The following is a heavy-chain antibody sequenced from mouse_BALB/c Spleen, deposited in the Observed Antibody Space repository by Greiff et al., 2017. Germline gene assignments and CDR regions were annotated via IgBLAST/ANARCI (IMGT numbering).Heavy chain of an antibody. J-gene: IGHJ3*01. CDR1: GFNIKDTY. D-gene: IGHD1-1*01. V-gene: IGHV14-3*02. CDR3: APIYYYGSSSPFFAY. CDR2: IDPANGNT. Sequence: VQLQQSGAELVKPGASVKLSCTASGFNIKDTYMHWVKQRPEQGLEWIGRIDPANGNTKYDPKFQGKATITADTSSNTAYLQLSSLTSEDTAVYYCAPIYYYGSSSPFFAYWGQGTLVTVSA.